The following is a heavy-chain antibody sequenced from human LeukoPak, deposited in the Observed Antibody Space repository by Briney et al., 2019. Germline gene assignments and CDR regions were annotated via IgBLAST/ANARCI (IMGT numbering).Heavy chain of an antibody. CDR2: IYYSGST. Sequence: PSETLSLTCTVSGGSISSGGYYWSWIRQHPGKGLEWIGYIYYSGSTYYNPSLKSRVTISVDTSKNQFSLKLSSVTAADTAVYYCARAPVSPEGAWFDPWGQGTLVTVSS. CDR1: GGSISSGGYY. CDR3: ARAPVSPEGAWFDP. V-gene: IGHV4-31*03. D-gene: IGHD4/OR15-4a*01. J-gene: IGHJ5*02.